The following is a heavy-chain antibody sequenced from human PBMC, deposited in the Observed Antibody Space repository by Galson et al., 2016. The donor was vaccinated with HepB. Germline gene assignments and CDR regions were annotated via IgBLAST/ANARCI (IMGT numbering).Heavy chain of an antibody. V-gene: IGHV4-34*01. J-gene: IGHJ5*02. CDR1: GGSFSGYY. D-gene: IGHD5-12*01. CDR3: TRGARIVAVKYNWFDP. Sequence: ETLSLTCAVYGGSFSGYYWTYIRQPPGKGLEWIGEINHTGSTNYNPSLKSRVTMSVDTSKKQVSLKLTSVTAADTAVYYCTRGARIVAVKYNWFDPWGQGTLVIVSS. CDR2: INHTGST.